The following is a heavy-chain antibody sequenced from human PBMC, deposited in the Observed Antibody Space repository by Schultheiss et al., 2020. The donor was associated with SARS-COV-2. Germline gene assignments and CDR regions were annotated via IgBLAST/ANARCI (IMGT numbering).Heavy chain of an antibody. J-gene: IGHJ4*02. CDR3: ARRGYDSSGYYV. D-gene: IGHD3-22*01. CDR1: GFTFSSYG. Sequence: GGSLRLSCAASGFTFSSYGMHWVRQAPGKGLEWVAVIWYDGSNKYYADSVKGRFTISRDNSKNTLYLQMNSLRAEDTAVYYCARRGYDSSGYYVWGQGTLVTVSS. CDR2: IWYDGSNK. V-gene: IGHV3-33*01.